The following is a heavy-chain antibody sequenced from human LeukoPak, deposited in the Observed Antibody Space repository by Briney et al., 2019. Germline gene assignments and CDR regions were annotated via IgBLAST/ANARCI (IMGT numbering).Heavy chain of an antibody. Sequence: PSETLSLTCAVSGYSISSNHWWGWIRQPPGKGLEWIGYIFYAGSTYCNPSLKSRVTMSVDTSKNQFSLRLSSVTAVDTAVYHCARIGPILGAAWVDYWGQGTLVSVSS. CDR3: ARIGPILGAAWVDY. J-gene: IGHJ4*02. CDR2: IFYAGST. CDR1: GYSISSNHW. D-gene: IGHD3-3*02. V-gene: IGHV4-28*01.